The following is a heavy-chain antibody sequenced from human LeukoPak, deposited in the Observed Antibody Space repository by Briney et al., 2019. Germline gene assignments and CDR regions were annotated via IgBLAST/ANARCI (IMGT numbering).Heavy chain of an antibody. CDR1: GFMFHDYA. D-gene: IGHD6-19*01. CDR2: ISGDGGST. J-gene: IGHJ4*02. V-gene: IGHV3-43*02. CDR3: ARESESSGWYDY. Sequence: GGSLRLSCAAPGFMFHDYAIHWVRQAPGKGLEWVSLISGDGGSTFYADSVKGRFTISRDNSKNSPYLQMNSLRSDDTALYYCARESESSGWYDYWGQGTLVTVSS.